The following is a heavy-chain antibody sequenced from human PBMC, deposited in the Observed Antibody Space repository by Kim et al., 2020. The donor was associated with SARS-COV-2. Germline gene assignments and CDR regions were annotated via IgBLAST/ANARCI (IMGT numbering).Heavy chain of an antibody. J-gene: IGHJ4*02. D-gene: IGHD3-22*01. CDR3: ARAPFGSSAYYLDY. CDR1: GFTFSSYS. V-gene: IGHV3-21*01. CDR2: ISSSSSYI. Sequence: GGSLRLSCAASGFTFSSYSMNWVRQAPGKGLEWVSSISSSSSYIYYTDSMKGRFTISRDNTKNSLYLQMNSLRDEDTAVYYCARAPFGSSAYYLDYWGQGTLVTVSS.